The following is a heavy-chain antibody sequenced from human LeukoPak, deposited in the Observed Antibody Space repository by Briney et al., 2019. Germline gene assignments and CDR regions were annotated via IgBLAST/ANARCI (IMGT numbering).Heavy chain of an antibody. CDR1: GFTVSSNY. CDR3: AKTAAESYCGGDCYIAYYFDY. Sequence: GGSLRLSCAASGFTVSSNYMSWVRQAPGKGLEWVSAISGSGGSTYYADSVKGRFTISRDNSKNTLYPQMNSLRAEDTAVYYCAKTAAESYCGGDCYIAYYFDYWGQGTLVTVSS. V-gene: IGHV3-23*01. J-gene: IGHJ4*02. CDR2: ISGSGGST. D-gene: IGHD2-21*02.